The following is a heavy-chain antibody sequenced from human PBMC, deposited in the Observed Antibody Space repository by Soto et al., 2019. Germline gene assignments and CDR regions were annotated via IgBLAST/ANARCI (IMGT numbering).Heavy chain of an antibody. D-gene: IGHD3-3*01. CDR2: IYYSGST. CDR3: ARVGGFWSGYYAGPRHWYFEL. CDR1: GGSISSGDYY. V-gene: IGHV4-30-4*01. J-gene: IGHJ2*01. Sequence: SETLSLTCTVSGGSISSGDYYWSWIRQPPGKGLEWIGYIYYSGSTYYNPSLKSRVTISVDTSKNQFSLKLSSVTAADTAVYYCARVGGFWSGYYAGPRHWYFELWGRGTLVTVSS.